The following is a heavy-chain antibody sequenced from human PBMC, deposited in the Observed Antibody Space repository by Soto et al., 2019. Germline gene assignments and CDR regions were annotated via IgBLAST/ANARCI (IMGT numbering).Heavy chain of an antibody. J-gene: IGHJ6*02. Sequence: QVQLVQSGAEVKKPGSSVKVSCKASGGTFSSYAITWLRQAPGQGLEWVGGIIPVFGVAKYSQNFQGRVTITADESTNTAYMELRSLRSEDTAVYYCARANRFHAGDYCFGMDVWGQGTTVTVSS. CDR2: IIPVFGVA. CDR3: ARANRFHAGDYCFGMDV. D-gene: IGHD3-16*02. V-gene: IGHV1-69*01. CDR1: GGTFSSYA.